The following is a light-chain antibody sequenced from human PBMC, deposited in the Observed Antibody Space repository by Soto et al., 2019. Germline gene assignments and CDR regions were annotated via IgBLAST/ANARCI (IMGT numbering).Light chain of an antibody. V-gene: IGLV1-36*01. Sequence: QSVLTQPPSVSGAPRQRVTISCSGSSANIGNNAVIWYQHLPGKAPKVLIYYDSLLTSGVSDRFSGSKSGTSASLAISGLQYDDEADYYCATWDDTLDGWVFGGGTKLTVL. CDR3: ATWDDTLDGWV. CDR2: YDS. CDR1: SANIGNNA. J-gene: IGLJ3*02.